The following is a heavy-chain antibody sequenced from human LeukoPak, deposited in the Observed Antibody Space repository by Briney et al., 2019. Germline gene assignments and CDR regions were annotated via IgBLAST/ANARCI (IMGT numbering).Heavy chain of an antibody. Sequence: ASAKVSCKASGYTFTSYGISWVRQAPGQGLEWMGWISAYNGNTNYAQKLQGRVTMTTDTSTSTAYMELRSLRSDDTAVYYCARDYYDSSGYYYVHAFDIWGQGTMVTVSS. CDR1: GYTFTSYG. D-gene: IGHD3-22*01. CDR3: ARDYYDSSGYYYVHAFDI. CDR2: ISAYNGNT. J-gene: IGHJ3*02. V-gene: IGHV1-18*01.